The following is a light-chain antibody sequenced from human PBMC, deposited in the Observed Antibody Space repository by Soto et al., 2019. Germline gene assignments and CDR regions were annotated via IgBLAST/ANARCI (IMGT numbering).Light chain of an antibody. J-gene: IGKJ2*01. CDR3: QQYNTWYA. Sequence: EIVMTQSPATLSVSPGERATLSCRASQSVNSNLAWYQQKPGQAPRLLIYHASTRATGIPARFSGSGSGTEFTLTISSLKSEDFAFYYCQQYNTWYAFGQGTKLEIK. CDR2: HAS. V-gene: IGKV3-15*01. CDR1: QSVNSN.